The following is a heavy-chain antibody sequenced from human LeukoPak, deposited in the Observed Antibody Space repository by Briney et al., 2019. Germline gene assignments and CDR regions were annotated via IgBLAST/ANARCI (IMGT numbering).Heavy chain of an antibody. J-gene: IGHJ4*02. V-gene: IGHV3-30*18. D-gene: IGHD5-18*01. Sequence: GRSLRLSCAASGFTFSSYGMHWVRQAPGKGLEWVAVLSYDGSDKYYKDSVKGRFTISRDNSKNTLYLQMNSLRVEDTAVYYCAKGYTDFDHWGQGTLVTVSS. CDR1: GFTFSSYG. CDR2: LSYDGSDK. CDR3: AKGYTDFDH.